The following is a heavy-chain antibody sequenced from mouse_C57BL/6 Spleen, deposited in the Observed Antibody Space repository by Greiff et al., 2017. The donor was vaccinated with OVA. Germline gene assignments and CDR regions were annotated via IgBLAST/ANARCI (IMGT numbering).Heavy chain of an antibody. Sequence: QVQLQQSGAELVKPGASVKISCKASGYAFSSYWMNWVKQRPGKGLEWIGQIYPGDGDTNYNGKFKGKATLTADKSSSTAYMQLSSLTSEDSAVYFCARGAGSSRYFDVWGTGTTVTVSS. CDR3: ARGAGSSRYFDV. CDR1: GYAFSSYW. V-gene: IGHV1-80*01. J-gene: IGHJ1*03. D-gene: IGHD1-1*01. CDR2: IYPGDGDT.